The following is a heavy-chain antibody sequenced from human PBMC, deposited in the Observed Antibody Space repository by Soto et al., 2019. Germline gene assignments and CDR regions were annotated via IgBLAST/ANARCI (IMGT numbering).Heavy chain of an antibody. D-gene: IGHD1-26*01. V-gene: IGHV3-30*18. J-gene: IGHJ4*02. CDR1: GFTVSSNY. CDR2: ISYDGSNT. Sequence: PGGSLRLSCAASGFTVSSNYMSWVRQAPGKGLEWVAIISYDGSNTYYADSVKGRFTISRDNSKNTLYLQMNSLRAEDTSVYYCAKEGGLSGSYYISSSYYFDYWGQGTLVTVSS. CDR3: AKEGGLSGSYYISSSYYFDY.